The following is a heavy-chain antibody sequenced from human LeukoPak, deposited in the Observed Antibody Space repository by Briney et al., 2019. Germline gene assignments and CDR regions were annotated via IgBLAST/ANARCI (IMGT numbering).Heavy chain of an antibody. V-gene: IGHV4-59*01. D-gene: IGHD6-13*01. Sequence: KTSETLSLTCTVSGGSISSYYWSWIRQPPGKGLEWIGYIYYSGGTNYNPSLKSRVTISVDTSKNQFSLKLSSVTAADTAVYYCASGSSTLGYWGQGTLVTVSS. CDR2: IYYSGGT. J-gene: IGHJ4*02. CDR1: GGSISSYY. CDR3: ASGSSTLGY.